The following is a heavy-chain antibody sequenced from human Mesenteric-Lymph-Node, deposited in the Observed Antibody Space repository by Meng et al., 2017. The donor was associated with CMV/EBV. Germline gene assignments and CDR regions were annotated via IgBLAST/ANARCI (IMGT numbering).Heavy chain of an antibody. Sequence: SGYTFTSYYVHWVRQAPGQGLEWRGRINPSGGSTSYVQKFQGRVTMTRDTSTSTVYMELSSLRSEDTAVYYCARDPPKAVAASADDYWGQGTLVTVSS. D-gene: IGHD6-13*01. CDR1: GYTFTSYY. CDR2: INPSGGST. J-gene: IGHJ4*02. V-gene: IGHV1-46*01. CDR3: ARDPPKAVAASADDY.